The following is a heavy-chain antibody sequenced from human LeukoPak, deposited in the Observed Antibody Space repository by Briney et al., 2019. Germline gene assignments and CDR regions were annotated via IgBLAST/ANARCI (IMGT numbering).Heavy chain of an antibody. V-gene: IGHV3-30*02. CDR2: IRYDGSNK. Sequence: PGGSLRLSCAASGFTFTNYWMHWVRQAPGKGLEWVAFIRYDGSNKYYADSVKGRFTISRDNSKNTLYLQMNSLRAEDTAVYYCAKDRSGGAPYYFDYWGQGTLVTVSS. CDR3: AKDRSGGAPYYFDY. CDR1: GFTFTNYW. D-gene: IGHD1-26*01. J-gene: IGHJ4*02.